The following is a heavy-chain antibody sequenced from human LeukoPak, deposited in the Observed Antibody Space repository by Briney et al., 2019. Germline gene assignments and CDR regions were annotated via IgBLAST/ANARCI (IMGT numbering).Heavy chain of an antibody. CDR2: IDTSSGYI. CDR1: GFTSSNYS. Sequence: GGSLRLSCAASGFTSSNYSMNWGRQAPGKGLQWVSSIDTSSGYISYADSLRGRFTISRDNAKNSLYLQMNSLRAEDTAVYYCARDPNSGSPFDFWGLGTLVTVSS. J-gene: IGHJ4*02. V-gene: IGHV3-21*01. D-gene: IGHD1-26*01. CDR3: ARDPNSGSPFDF.